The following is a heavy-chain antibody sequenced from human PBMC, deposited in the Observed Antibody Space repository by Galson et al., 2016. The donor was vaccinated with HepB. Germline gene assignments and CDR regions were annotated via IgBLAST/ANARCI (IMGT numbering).Heavy chain of an antibody. CDR3: AKVAMEWVIEN. Sequence: SLRLSCAASGFRFSDYWMTWVRQAPGKGLEWVANIKPDGSEKFYLDSVRGRFTISRDNAKDSLYLQVNSLSAEDTAVYYCAKVAMEWVIENWGQGTRVTVSS. D-gene: IGHD3-3*01. V-gene: IGHV3-7*01. CDR1: GFRFSDYW. J-gene: IGHJ4*02. CDR2: IKPDGSEK.